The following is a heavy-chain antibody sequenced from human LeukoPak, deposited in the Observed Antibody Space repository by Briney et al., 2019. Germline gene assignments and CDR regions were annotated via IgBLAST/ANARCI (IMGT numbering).Heavy chain of an antibody. Sequence: RAGGSLRLPCAASGFTFSSYGMSWVRQPPGKGLEWIGEIYHSGSTNYNPSLKSRVTISVDKSKNQFSLKLSSVTAADTAVYYCASNQFWAGTYYYFDYWGQGTLVTVSS. D-gene: IGHD3/OR15-3a*01. J-gene: IGHJ4*02. CDR3: ASNQFWAGTYYYFDY. CDR1: GFTFSSYGM. V-gene: IGHV4-4*02. CDR2: IYHSGST.